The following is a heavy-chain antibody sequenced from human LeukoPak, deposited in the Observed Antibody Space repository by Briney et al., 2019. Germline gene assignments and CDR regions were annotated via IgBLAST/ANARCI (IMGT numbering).Heavy chain of an antibody. CDR3: AKDGYCSSTSCYPAPY. J-gene: IGHJ4*02. CDR2: ISAGGIGT. D-gene: IGHD2-2*01. Sequence: GGSLRLSCAASGFTFSSYAMSWVRQAPGKGLEWVSGISAGGIGTYYADSVKGRFTISRDKSKNTLYLQMNSLRAEDTAVYYCAKDGYCSSTSCYPAPYWGQGTLVTVSS. V-gene: IGHV3-23*01. CDR1: GFTFSSYA.